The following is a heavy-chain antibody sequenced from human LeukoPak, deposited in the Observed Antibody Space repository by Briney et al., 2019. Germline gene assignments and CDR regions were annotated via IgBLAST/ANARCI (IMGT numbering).Heavy chain of an antibody. D-gene: IGHD5-12*01. V-gene: IGHV4-30-2*01. CDR2: IYHSGST. CDR3: ASRIVATIGDLDAFDI. J-gene: IGHJ3*02. CDR1: GGSISSGGYS. Sequence: SETLSLTCAVSGGSISSGGYSWSWIRQPPGKGLEWIGYIYHSGSTYYNPSLKSRVTISVDRSKNQFSLKLSSVTAADTAVYYCASRIVATIGDLDAFDIWGQGTMVTVSS.